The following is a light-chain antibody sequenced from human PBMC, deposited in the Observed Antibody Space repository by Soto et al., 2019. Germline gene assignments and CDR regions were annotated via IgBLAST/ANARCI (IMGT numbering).Light chain of an antibody. CDR1: SSNIGSNT. CDR3: AAWDDSLNGYV. Sequence: QSVLTQAPSASGTPGQRVTISCSGSSSNIGSNTVNWYQQLPTTAPKLLIYSNNQRPSGVPDRFSASKSSTSASLAISGLQSEDEADFYCAAWDDSLNGYVFGTGTKVTVL. CDR2: SNN. J-gene: IGLJ1*01. V-gene: IGLV1-44*01.